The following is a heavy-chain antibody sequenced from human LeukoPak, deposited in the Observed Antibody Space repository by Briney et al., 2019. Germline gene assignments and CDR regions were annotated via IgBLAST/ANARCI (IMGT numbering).Heavy chain of an antibody. CDR3: ARGIPVYGVIMIYYSYYMDV. CDR2: INHSGST. D-gene: IGHD3-3*01. J-gene: IGHJ6*03. CDR1: GGSFSGYY. V-gene: IGHV4-34*01. Sequence: KPSETLSLTCAVYGGSFSGYYWSWIRQPPGKGLEWIGEINHSGSTNYNPSLKSRVTISVDTSKNQFSLKLNSGTAADTAVYYCARGIPVYGVIMIYYSYYMDVWGKGTTVTVSS.